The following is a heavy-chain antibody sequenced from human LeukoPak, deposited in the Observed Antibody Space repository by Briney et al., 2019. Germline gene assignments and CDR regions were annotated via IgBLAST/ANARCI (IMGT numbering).Heavy chain of an antibody. CDR1: AFTFNNYA. J-gene: IGHJ4*02. CDR3: AKGECSGISCYAGY. V-gene: IGHV3-23*01. Sequence: GGSLRLSCSASAFTFNNYAISWGRLAPGKGLEWVSTIIASGGSTYYAESVKGRFTISRDNSKRTLSLQMNSLRAEDTAVYYCAKGECSGISCYAGYWGQGTLVTVSS. CDR2: IIASGGST. D-gene: IGHD2-2*01.